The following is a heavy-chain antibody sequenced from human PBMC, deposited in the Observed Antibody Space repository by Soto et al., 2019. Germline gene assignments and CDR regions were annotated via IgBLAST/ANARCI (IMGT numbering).Heavy chain of an antibody. CDR1: GGSISSCDYY. CDR2: IYYSGST. V-gene: IGHV4-30-4*01. CDR3: CREQIGGGDYYGMDV. Sequence: SETLSLTCTVSGGSISSCDYYWSWIRQPPGKGLEWIGYIYYSGSTYYNPSLKSRVTISVDTSKNQFSLKLSSVTAADTAVYYFCREQIGGGDYYGMDVWGQGTTVTVSS. D-gene: IGHD3-16*01. J-gene: IGHJ6*02.